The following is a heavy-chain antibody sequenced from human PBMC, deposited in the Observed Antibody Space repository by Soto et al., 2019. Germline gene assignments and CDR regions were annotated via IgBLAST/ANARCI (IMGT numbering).Heavy chain of an antibody. D-gene: IGHD3-3*01. V-gene: IGHV3-73*02. CDR2: IRRKANNYAT. J-gene: IGHJ4*02. CDR3: TRGIDVWSGYPRYHIDY. CDR1: GFIFSDSA. Sequence: EVQLVESGGGLVQPGGSLKLSCAASGFIFSDSALHWVRQASGKGLEWVGRIRRKANNYATTYAASVEGRFAISRDDSKNTAYLQMNSLKTEDTAIYYCTRGIDVWSGYPRYHIDYWAQGTLVTVSS.